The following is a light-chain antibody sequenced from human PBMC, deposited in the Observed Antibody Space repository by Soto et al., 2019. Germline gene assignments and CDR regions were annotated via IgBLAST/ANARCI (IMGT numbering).Light chain of an antibody. V-gene: IGKV2-28*01. CDR2: LGS. J-gene: IGKJ2*01. Sequence: DIVMTQSPLSLPVTPGEPASISCRPSQSLLHFNGYNYLDWYLQKPGQSPQLLIYLGSNRASGVPDRFSGSGSGTDFIRKISRVEAEDVGVYYCMQALQTPPYTFGQGTKLEIK. CDR3: MQALQTPPYT. CDR1: QSLLHFNGYNY.